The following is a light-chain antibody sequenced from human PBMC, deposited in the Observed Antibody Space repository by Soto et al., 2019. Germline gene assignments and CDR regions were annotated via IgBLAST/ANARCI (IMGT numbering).Light chain of an antibody. CDR3: QQYNKWPPIT. CDR2: GGS. CDR1: QSVGSD. Sequence: EIVMTQSPATLSVSPGERATLSCRASQSVGSDLAWYQQKPGQAPRLLISGGSTTATGVPARFSGSGSGTEFTLTISSLQSEDAAVYYCQQYNKWPPITFGQGTRLEIK. V-gene: IGKV3-15*01. J-gene: IGKJ5*01.